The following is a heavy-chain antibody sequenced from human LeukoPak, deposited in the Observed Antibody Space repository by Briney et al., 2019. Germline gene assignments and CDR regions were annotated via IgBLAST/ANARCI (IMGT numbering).Heavy chain of an antibody. V-gene: IGHV4-39*07. CDR2: IYYSGST. CDR3: ANLRRGY. CDR1: DGSISSSSYY. Sequence: PSETLSLTCTVSDGSISSSSYYWGWIRQPPGKGLEWIGTIYYSGSTYYSPSLKSRDAISVDTSKNQFSLKLSSVTAADTAVYYCANLRRGYWGQGTLVTVSS. J-gene: IGHJ4*02. D-gene: IGHD3-16*01.